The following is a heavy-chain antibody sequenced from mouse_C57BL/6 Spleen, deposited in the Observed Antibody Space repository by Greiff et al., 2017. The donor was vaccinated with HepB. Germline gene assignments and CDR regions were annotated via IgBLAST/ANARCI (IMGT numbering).Heavy chain of an antibody. CDR3: ARGYYGYDNAMDY. V-gene: IGHV1-82*01. CDR2: IYPGDGDT. J-gene: IGHJ4*01. CDR1: GYAFSSSW. D-gene: IGHD2-2*01. Sequence: VQLQQSGPELVKPGASVKISCKASGYAFSSSWMNWVKQRPGKGLEWIGRIYPGDGDTNYNGKFKGKATLTADKSSSTAYMQLSSLTSEDSAVYFCARGYYGYDNAMDYWGQGTSVTVSS.